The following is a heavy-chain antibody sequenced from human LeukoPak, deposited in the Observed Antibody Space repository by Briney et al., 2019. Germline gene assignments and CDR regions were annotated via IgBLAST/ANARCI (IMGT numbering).Heavy chain of an antibody. J-gene: IGHJ6*02. Sequence: SQTLSLTCTVSGGSISSGGYYWSWIRQHPGKGLEWIGYIYYSGSTYYNPSLKSRVTISVDTSKNQFSLKLSSVTAADTAVYYCARAPTSEGVATIPYYYYYGMDVWGQGTTVTVSS. CDR2: IYYSGST. D-gene: IGHD5-12*01. V-gene: IGHV4-31*03. CDR3: ARAPTSEGVATIPYYYYYGMDV. CDR1: GGSISSGGYY.